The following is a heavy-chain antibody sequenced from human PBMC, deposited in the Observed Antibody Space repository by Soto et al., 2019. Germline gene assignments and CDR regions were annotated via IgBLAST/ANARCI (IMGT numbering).Heavy chain of an antibody. CDR1: GFTFRGYG. J-gene: IGHJ4*02. V-gene: IGHV3-33*01. CDR3: ARGVPPDY. CDR2: IWYDGSKK. Sequence: QVQVVESGGGVVQPGTSLRLSCAASGFTFRGYGMQWVRQAPGKGLEWVAVIWYDGSKKYYADSVKGRFTISRDNPKSTLYLQMNSLRVEETAVYYCARGVPPDYWGQGTLVTVSS.